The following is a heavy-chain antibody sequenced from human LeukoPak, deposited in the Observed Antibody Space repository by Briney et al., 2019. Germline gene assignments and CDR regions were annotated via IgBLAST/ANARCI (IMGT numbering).Heavy chain of an antibody. D-gene: IGHD5-24*01. V-gene: IGHV3-23*01. CDR1: GFTFSSSA. CDR2: ISNNGGYT. Sequence: PGGSLRLSCAASGFTFSSSAMSWVRQAPGKGLEWVSAISNNGGYTYYADSVQGRFTISRDNSKSTLCLQMNSLRAEDTAVYYCARSPRDGYNLFDSWGQGTLVTVSS. CDR3: ARSPRDGYNLFDS. J-gene: IGHJ4*02.